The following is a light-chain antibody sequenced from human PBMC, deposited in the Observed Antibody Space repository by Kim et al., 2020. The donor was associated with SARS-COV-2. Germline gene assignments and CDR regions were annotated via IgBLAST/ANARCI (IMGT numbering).Light chain of an antibody. CDR3: QQYHRYFS. CDR2: TTS. Sequence: DIQMTQSPSTLSASLGDRVTITCRASQSINTWLAWYQQKPGKPPKLLIYTTSNLERGVPSRFSGSGSGTEFTLTISSLQPDDFANYYCQQYHRYFSFGQGTELEI. CDR1: QSINTW. J-gene: IGKJ2*03. V-gene: IGKV1-5*03.